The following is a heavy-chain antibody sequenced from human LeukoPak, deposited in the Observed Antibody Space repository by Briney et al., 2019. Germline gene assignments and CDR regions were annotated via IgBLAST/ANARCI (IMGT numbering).Heavy chain of an antibody. V-gene: IGHV4-31*11. CDR2: IYYSGST. D-gene: IGHD6-6*01. Sequence: SETLSLTCAVYGGSFSGYYWSWIRQHPGKGLEWIGYIYYSGSTYYNPSLKSRVTISVDTSKNQFSLKLSSVTAADTAVYYCARGAPGGLAARHHYYGMDVWGQGTTVTVSS. CDR1: GGSFSGYY. CDR3: ARGAPGGLAARHHYYGMDV. J-gene: IGHJ6*02.